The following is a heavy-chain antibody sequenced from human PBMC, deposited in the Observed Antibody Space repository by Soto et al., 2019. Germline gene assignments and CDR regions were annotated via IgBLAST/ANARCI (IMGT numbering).Heavy chain of an antibody. D-gene: IGHD4-4*01. CDR3: ASSYDYSNPTQT. J-gene: IGHJ5*02. CDR2: IYYSGST. CDR1: GGSISSSRYY. V-gene: IGHV4-39*01. Sequence: QLQLQESGPGLVKPSETLSLTCTVSGGSISSSRYYWGWIRQPPGKGLEWIGSIYYSGSTYYSPSLKMRVTISVDTSKNQSSLKLSSVTAADTAVYYCASSYDYSNPTQTWGQGTLVTVSS.